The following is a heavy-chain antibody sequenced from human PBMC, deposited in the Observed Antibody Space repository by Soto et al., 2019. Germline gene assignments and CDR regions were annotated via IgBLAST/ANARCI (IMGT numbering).Heavy chain of an antibody. CDR2: IKSTTDGGTT. CDR1: GFTFNNVW. J-gene: IGHJ4*02. CDR3: TKGRRSGGLDPYLHY. D-gene: IGHD2-15*01. Sequence: GGSLRLSCAASGFTFNNVWMSWVRQAPGEGLEWVARIKSTTDGGTTDYAAPVKGRFTISRDDSINTLFLQMNSLKTEDTAVYYCTKGRRSGGLDPYLHYWGQGTLVTVSS. V-gene: IGHV3-15*01.